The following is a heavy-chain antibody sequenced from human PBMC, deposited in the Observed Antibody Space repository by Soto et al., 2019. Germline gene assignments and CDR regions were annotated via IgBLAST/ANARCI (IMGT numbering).Heavy chain of an antibody. Sequence: QVQLVESGGGLVKPGGSLRLSCAASGFTFSDYYMSWIRQAPGKGLEWVSYISTSSSYTNYADSVKGRFTISRDNAKNSLYLQMNSLRAEDTAVYYCARDLSPSNLTGTTVDHYYYYYGMDVWGQGTTVTVSS. CDR2: ISTSSSYT. D-gene: IGHD1-20*01. J-gene: IGHJ6*02. CDR1: GFTFSDYY. CDR3: ARDLSPSNLTGTTVDHYYYYYGMDV. V-gene: IGHV3-11*05.